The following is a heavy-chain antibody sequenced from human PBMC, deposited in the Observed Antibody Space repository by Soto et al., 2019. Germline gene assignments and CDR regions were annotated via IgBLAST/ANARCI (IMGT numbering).Heavy chain of an antibody. D-gene: IGHD5-12*01. V-gene: IGHV4-59*05. CDR1: GFTFSSYSMN. J-gene: IGHJ6*03. CDR3: ARISVASRYMDV. CDR2: FYYSGST. Sequence: GSLRLSCAASGFTFSSYSMNWVRQAPGKGLEWIGSFYYSGSTYYSPSLRSRVTISGDTSRKQISLRLSSVTAADTAVYYCARISVASRYMDVWGKGTTVTVSS.